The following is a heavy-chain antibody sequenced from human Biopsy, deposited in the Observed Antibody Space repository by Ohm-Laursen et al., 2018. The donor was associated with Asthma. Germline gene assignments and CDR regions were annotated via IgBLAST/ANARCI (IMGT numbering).Heavy chain of an antibody. Sequence: SLRLSCTAPGFTVSTNGMSWVRQPPGNGLEWVSVIYSGGGTYYADSVQGRVTISRDNSKNTLSLQMNSLTAEDTAVYYCAREGVAGTHIEDWGQGTLVTVSS. J-gene: IGHJ4*02. CDR3: AREGVAGTHIED. CDR2: IYSGGGT. V-gene: IGHV3-53*05. D-gene: IGHD6-19*01. CDR1: GFTVSTNG.